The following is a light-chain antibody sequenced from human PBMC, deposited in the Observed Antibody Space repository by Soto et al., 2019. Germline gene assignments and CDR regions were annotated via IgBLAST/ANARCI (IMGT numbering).Light chain of an antibody. Sequence: DIQMTQSPSSLSASVGDRVTITCQASQDIRKYLSWYQQKPGRAPNLLIYGASNLQKGVPSRLSGSRYGSDVTFAISSLQPEDVATYYCHHYDHLPPFTFGPGTKVAVK. CDR2: GAS. J-gene: IGKJ3*01. CDR1: QDIRKY. CDR3: HHYDHLPPFT. V-gene: IGKV1-33*01.